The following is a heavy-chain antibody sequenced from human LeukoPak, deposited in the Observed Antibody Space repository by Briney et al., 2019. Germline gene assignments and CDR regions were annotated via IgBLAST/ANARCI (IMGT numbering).Heavy chain of an antibody. CDR2: ISVSGNT. V-gene: IGHV3-23*01. CDR1: GFTLSSYA. J-gene: IGHJ3*02. D-gene: IGHD4-17*01. CDR3: ARESPSQLRYDAFDI. Sequence: GGSLRLSCAASGFTLSSYAMSWVRQGPGKGLEWVSAISVSGNTYHADSVKGRFTISRDNAKNSLYLQMNSLRAEDTAVYYCARESPSQLRYDAFDIWGQGTMVTVSS.